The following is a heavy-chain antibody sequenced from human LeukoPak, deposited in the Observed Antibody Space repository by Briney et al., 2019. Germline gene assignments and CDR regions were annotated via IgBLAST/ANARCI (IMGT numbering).Heavy chain of an antibody. CDR1: GYSFTSYG. V-gene: IGHV1-18*01. CDR3: TRDFGSIFGVVITLGS. Sequence: GASVKVSCKASGYSFTSYGISWVRQAPGQGLEWMGWISAYNGNTNYAQKFQGRVTMTTETSTRTAYMELRSLRSDDTAVYYCTRDFGSIFGVVITLGSWGQGTLVTVAS. CDR2: ISAYNGNT. J-gene: IGHJ4*02. D-gene: IGHD3-3*01.